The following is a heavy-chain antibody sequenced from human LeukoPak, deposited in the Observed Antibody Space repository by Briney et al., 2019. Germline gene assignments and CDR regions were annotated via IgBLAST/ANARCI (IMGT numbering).Heavy chain of an antibody. V-gene: IGHV1-69*13. Sequence: VASVKVSCKASGGTFSSHSFNWVRQTPGQGLEWMGGIIPIFGTANYAQKFQGRVTITADESTSTAYMELSSLRSEDTAVYYCARVPAATSNYYYYGMDVWGQGTTVTVSS. CDR3: ARVPAATSNYYYYGMDV. CDR1: GGTFSSHS. CDR2: IIPIFGTA. J-gene: IGHJ6*02. D-gene: IGHD2-2*01.